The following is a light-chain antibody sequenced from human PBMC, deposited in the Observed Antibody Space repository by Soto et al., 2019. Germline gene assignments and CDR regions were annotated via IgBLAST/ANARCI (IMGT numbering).Light chain of an antibody. V-gene: IGKV3-15*01. CDR1: QSVSSN. CDR2: GAF. J-gene: IGKJ1*01. CDR3: QQYNDWPLT. Sequence: EIVMTQSPVTLSVSPGERVTLSCRARQSVSSNLAWYQQKPGQAPSLLIYGAFTRATGIPARFSGTGSGTEFTPTISSLQSEDFALYCCQQYNDWPLTFGQGTKVDI.